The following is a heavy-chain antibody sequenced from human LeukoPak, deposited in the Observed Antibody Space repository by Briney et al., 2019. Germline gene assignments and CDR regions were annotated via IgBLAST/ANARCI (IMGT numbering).Heavy chain of an antibody. V-gene: IGHV4-34*01. CDR2: IYYSGST. CDR1: GGSFSGYY. Sequence: SETLSLTCAVYGGSFSGYYWSWIRQPPRKGLEWIGSIYYSGSTYYNPSLKSRVTISVDTSKNQFSLKLSSVTAADTAVYYCARVFEYSIFDYWGQGTLVTVSS. CDR3: ARVFEYSIFDY. D-gene: IGHD6-6*01. J-gene: IGHJ4*02.